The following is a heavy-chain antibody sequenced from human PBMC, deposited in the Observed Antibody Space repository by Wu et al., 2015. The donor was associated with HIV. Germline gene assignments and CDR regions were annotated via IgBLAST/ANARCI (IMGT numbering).Heavy chain of an antibody. V-gene: IGHV1-18*04. CDR3: AKTNRIVTNGIDFYHYYGMES. J-gene: IGHJ6*02. CDR2: IDTYKKKT. Sequence: QVRLVQSRTEVKKPGASVRISCRAFGYTFASHGINWVRQAPGQGLEWMGWIDTYKKKTRSLQKFRGRVTMTTDTSTTTAYMELRSLTSDDTAVYYCAKTNRIVTNGIDFYHYYGMESGAKGTTVT. CDR1: GYTFASHG. D-gene: IGHD1-1*01.